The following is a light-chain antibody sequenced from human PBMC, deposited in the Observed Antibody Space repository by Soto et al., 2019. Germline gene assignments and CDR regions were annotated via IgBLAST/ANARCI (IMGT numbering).Light chain of an antibody. CDR1: QSLSKW. J-gene: IGKJ4*01. Sequence: DIQMTQSPSTLSASVGDRVTITCRASQSLSKWLAWYQQKTGKAPKLLIYQASNLEDGVLSRFSGSGSGTEFTLTIIGLQPDDFATYFCQQYNIFPLTFGGGTKVEIK. CDR2: QAS. V-gene: IGKV1-5*03. CDR3: QQYNIFPLT.